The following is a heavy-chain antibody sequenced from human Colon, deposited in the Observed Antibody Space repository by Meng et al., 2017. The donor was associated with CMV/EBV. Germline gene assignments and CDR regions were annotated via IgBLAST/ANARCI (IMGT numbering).Heavy chain of an antibody. CDR2: INPKSGDT. CDR1: EYTFTGFS. V-gene: IGHV1-2*02. D-gene: IGHD3-3*01. Sequence: GPLVQPGDEGEKPWASVKLSVKPSEYTFTGFSKQRVRQAPGQGLEWMGWINPKSGDTISYKKFQGRVTMTRNTSISTVYMDLNSLRSDDTAVYFCARYLWSGSSDYFDYWGQGTLVTVSS. J-gene: IGHJ4*02. CDR3: ARYLWSGSSDYFDY.